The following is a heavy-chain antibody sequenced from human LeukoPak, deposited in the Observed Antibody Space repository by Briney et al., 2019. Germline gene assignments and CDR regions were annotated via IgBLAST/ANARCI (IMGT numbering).Heavy chain of an antibody. D-gene: IGHD6-19*01. CDR1: GFPFTLYN. V-gene: IGHV3-9*01. CDR2: INWNSGSI. J-gene: IGHJ4*02. Sequence: GGSLRLSCEVSGFPFTLYNMNWVRQAPGKGLEWVSGINWNSGSIGYADSVKGRFTISRDNAKNSLYLQMNSLRPEDTAFYYCAKDKGSGWSGIDYWGQGTLVTVSS. CDR3: AKDKGSGWSGIDY.